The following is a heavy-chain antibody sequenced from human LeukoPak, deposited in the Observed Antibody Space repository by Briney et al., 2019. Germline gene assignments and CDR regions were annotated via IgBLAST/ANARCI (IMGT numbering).Heavy chain of an antibody. Sequence: ESGPTLVNPTQTLTLTCSFSGFSLSGTGMSVSWVRQPPGKALEWLARIDWDDDEYYTPSLQTRLTISKDTSKNQVVLTMTNMDPVDTATYYCARIQSPRSATYLPDYWGPGTLVTVSS. D-gene: IGHD3-16*01. J-gene: IGHJ4*02. CDR2: IDWDDDE. V-gene: IGHV2-70*11. CDR3: ARIQSPRSATYLPDY. CDR1: GFSLSGTGMS.